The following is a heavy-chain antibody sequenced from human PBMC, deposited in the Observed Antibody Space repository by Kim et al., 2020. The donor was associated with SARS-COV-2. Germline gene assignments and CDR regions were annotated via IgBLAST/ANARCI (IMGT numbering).Heavy chain of an antibody. D-gene: IGHD2-15*01. CDR2: INSDGSST. CDR1: GFTFSSYW. V-gene: IGHV3-74*01. CDR3: ARGYFMGVAADY. J-gene: IGHJ4*02. Sequence: GGSLRLSCAASGFTFSSYWMHWVRQAPVKGLVWVSRINSDGSSTSYADSVKGRFTISRDNAKNTLYLQMNSLRAEDTAVYYCARGYFMGVAADYWGQGTLVTVSS.